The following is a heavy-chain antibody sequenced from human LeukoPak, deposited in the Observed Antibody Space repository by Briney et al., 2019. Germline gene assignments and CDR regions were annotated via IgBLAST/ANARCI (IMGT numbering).Heavy chain of an antibody. CDR2: ISSTGPYI. D-gene: IGHD4-11*01. CDR3: ARDLDYSTGFDY. Sequence: AGGSLRLSCATSGFTFSSSTFGSYTMNWVRQAPGKGLEWVSSISSTGPYIYYTDSVKGRFTISRDIANSLLYLQMNSLRADDTAVYYCARDLDYSTGFDYWGQGTLVTVSS. J-gene: IGHJ4*02. CDR1: GFTFSSSTFGSYT. V-gene: IGHV3-21*01.